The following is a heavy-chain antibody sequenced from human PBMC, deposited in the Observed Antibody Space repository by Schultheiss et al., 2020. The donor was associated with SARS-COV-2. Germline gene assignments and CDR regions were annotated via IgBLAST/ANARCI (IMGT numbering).Heavy chain of an antibody. V-gene: IGHV1-8*02. Sequence: ASVKVSCKASGYTFTSYYMHWVRQAPGQGLEWMGWMNPNSGNTGYAQKFQGRVTMTRNTSISTAYMELSSLRSEDTAVYYCARVPWFGELSSWHYFDYWGQGTLVTVSS. D-gene: IGHD3-10*01. CDR2: MNPNSGNT. CDR1: GYTFTSYY. CDR3: ARVPWFGELSSWHYFDY. J-gene: IGHJ4*02.